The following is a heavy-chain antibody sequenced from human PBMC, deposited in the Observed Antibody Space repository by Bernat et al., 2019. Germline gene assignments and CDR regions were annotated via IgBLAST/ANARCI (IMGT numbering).Heavy chain of an antibody. V-gene: IGHV2-5*02. D-gene: IGHD2-15*01. CDR1: GFSLSTSGVG. Sequence: QITLKESGPTLVKPTQTLTLTCTFSGFSLSTSGVGVGWIRQPPGKALEWLALIYWDDDKRYSPSLKSRLTITKDTSKNQVVLTMTNMDPVDTATYYCAHTGEYCSGGSCYVVVGYWDNWFDAWGQGTLVTVSS. CDR3: AHTGEYCSGGSCYVVVGYWDNWFDA. J-gene: IGHJ5*02. CDR2: IYWDDDK.